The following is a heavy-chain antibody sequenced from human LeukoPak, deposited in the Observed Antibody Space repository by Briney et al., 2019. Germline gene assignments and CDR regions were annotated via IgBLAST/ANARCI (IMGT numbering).Heavy chain of an antibody. CDR1: GGSFSGSN. CDR3: ASSYSGNYYVFDY. D-gene: IGHD1-26*01. Sequence: PSETLSLTCAVYGGSFSGSNWSWIRQPPGKGLEWIGEIYNSGSTIYNPSLKSRVTISVDTSKNQFSLNLISVTAADTAVYYCASSYSGNYYVFDYWGQGTLVTVSS. CDR2: IYNSGST. J-gene: IGHJ4*02. V-gene: IGHV4-34*01.